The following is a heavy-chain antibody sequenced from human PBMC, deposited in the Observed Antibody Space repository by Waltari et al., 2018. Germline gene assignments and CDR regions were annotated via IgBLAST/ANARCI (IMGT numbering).Heavy chain of an antibody. D-gene: IGHD1-26*01. Sequence: QVQLQESGPGLVKPSETLSLTCAVSGYSLSSGYSWGWIRPPPGKGLEWIGSIYHSGSTYYNPSLKSRVTISVDTSKNQFSLKLSSVTAADTAVYYCARLGKDLGRGSYADYWGQGTLVTVSS. J-gene: IGHJ4*02. CDR2: IYHSGST. V-gene: IGHV4-38-2*01. CDR3: ARLGKDLGRGSYADY. CDR1: GYSLSSGYS.